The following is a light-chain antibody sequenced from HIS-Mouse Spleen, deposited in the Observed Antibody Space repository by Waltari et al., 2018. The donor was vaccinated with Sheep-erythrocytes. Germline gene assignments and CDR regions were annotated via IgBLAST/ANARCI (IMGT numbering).Light chain of an antibody. V-gene: IGLV2-8*01. CDR3: SSYAGSNNWV. CDR2: EVS. J-gene: IGLJ3*02. CDR1: SSDLGGYTY. Sequence: QSALTQPPSASGSPGPSVPISSTGTSSDLGGYTYVPWYQQHPGKAPKLMIYEVSKRPSGVPDRFSGSKSGNTASLTVSGLQAEDEADYYCSSYAGSNNWVFGGGTKLTVL.